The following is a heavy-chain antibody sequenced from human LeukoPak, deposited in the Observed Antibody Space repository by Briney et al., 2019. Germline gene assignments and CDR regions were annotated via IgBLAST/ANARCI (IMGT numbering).Heavy chain of an antibody. Sequence: ASVTVSCKTSGYTFTNYGISWVRQAPGQGLELVGWISAYNGATNYAQKFQGRVTLTTDTSTTTAYMELRSLRSDDTGVYYCARVHEYYFDYWGQGTLVTVSS. CDR2: ISAYNGAT. V-gene: IGHV1-18*01. CDR1: GYTFTNYG. J-gene: IGHJ4*02. CDR3: ARVHEYYFDY.